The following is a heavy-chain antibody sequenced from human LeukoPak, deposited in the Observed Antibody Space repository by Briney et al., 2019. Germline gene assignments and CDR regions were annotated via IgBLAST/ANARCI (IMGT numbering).Heavy chain of an antibody. CDR3: ARDRHGYFDY. D-gene: IGHD6-13*01. J-gene: IGHJ4*02. CDR2: ISHNGETK. V-gene: IGHV3-11*01. Sequence: GGSLRLSCAASGFTFRDHYMIWLREAPGKGLEAISYISHNGETKYYADSVKGRLSISRDNAKSSLYLQMNSLRVEDTAVYYCARDRHGYFDYWGQGTLVTVS. CDR1: GFTFRDHY.